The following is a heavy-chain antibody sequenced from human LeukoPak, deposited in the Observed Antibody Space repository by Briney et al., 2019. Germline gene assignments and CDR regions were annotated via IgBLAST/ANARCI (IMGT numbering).Heavy chain of an antibody. Sequence: SETLSLTCTVSGDSISNYYWSWIRPPPGKGLEWIGYIYYSGNTDSNPSLKSLVTISVDTSKNQYSLRLNSVTAADTAVYYCARYRNEALFAFDIWGQGAMVPVSS. CDR1: GDSISNYY. J-gene: IGHJ3*02. V-gene: IGHV4-59*01. D-gene: IGHD1-14*01. CDR3: ARYRNEALFAFDI. CDR2: IYYSGNT.